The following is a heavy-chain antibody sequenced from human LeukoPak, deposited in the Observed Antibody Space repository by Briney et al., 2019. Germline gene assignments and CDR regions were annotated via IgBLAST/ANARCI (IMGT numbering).Heavy chain of an antibody. CDR2: IYYSGST. J-gene: IGHJ4*02. CDR3: ARHPLSSGWYYFEY. CDR1: GGSISSSSYY. D-gene: IGHD6-19*01. Sequence: SETLSLACTVSGGSISSSSYYWGWIRQPPGKGLEWIGSIYYSGSTYYNPSLKSRVTISVDTSKNQFSLKLSSVTAANTAVYYCARHPLSSGWYYFEYWGQGTLVTVSS. V-gene: IGHV4-39*01.